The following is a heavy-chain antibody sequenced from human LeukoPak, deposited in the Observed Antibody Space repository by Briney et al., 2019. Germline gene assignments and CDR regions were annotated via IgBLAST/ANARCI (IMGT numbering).Heavy chain of an antibody. Sequence: ASVKVSCKASGYTFTSYGISWVRQAPGQGLEWMGWISAYNGNTNYAQKLQGRGTMTTDTSTSTAYMELRSLRSDDPAVYYCASDRDFRSGRYPWNWGQGTLVTVSS. J-gene: IGHJ4*02. CDR1: GYTFTSYG. CDR2: ISAYNGNT. D-gene: IGHD3-10*01. V-gene: IGHV1-18*01. CDR3: ASDRDFRSGRYPWN.